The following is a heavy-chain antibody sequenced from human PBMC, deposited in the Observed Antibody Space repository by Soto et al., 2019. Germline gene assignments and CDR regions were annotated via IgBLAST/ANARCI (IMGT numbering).Heavy chain of an antibody. CDR2: VYYTGSP. CDR3: ARRYTGGWIGCFDP. D-gene: IGHD2-8*02. V-gene: IGHV4-31*03. J-gene: IGHJ5*02. Sequence: SETLPHTSPVSGGSLSSVGFDWSWIRQYPGMGLEWIGAVYYTGSPYYNWPLKFRLTMPVDTPKNQISLILTSVTAAHTAPYNRARRYTGGWIGCFDPWGQGT. CDR1: GGSLSSVGFD.